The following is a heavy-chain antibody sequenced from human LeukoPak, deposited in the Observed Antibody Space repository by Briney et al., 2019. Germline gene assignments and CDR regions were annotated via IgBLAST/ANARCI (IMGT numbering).Heavy chain of an antibody. D-gene: IGHD3-10*01. CDR1: GYSFTNYW. J-gene: IGHJ4*02. Sequence: GESLKISCKGSGYSFTNYWIGWVRQMPGKGLEWMGIIYPGDSDTRYSPSFQGQVTISADKSVSTTYLQWSSLKASDTAFYYCAASTYGSGSYVGFDSWGQGTLVSVSS. CDR3: AASTYGSGSYVGFDS. CDR2: IYPGDSDT. V-gene: IGHV5-51*01.